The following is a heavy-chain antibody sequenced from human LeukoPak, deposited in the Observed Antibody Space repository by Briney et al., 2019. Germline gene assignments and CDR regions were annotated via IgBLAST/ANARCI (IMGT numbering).Heavy chain of an antibody. CDR3: ARQTGSGLFILP. J-gene: IGHJ4*02. V-gene: IGHV4-34*01. CDR2: INHSGST. D-gene: IGHD3/OR15-3a*01. CDR1: GGSFSGYY. Sequence: SQTLSLTCAVYGGSFSGYYWSWIRQPPGKGLEWIGEINHSGSTNYNPSLKSRVTISVDTSKNQFSLKLSSVTAADTAVYYCARQTGSGLFILPGGQGTLVTVSS.